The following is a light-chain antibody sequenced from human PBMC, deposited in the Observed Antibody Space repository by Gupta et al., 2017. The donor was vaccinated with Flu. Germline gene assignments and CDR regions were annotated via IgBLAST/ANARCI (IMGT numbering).Light chain of an antibody. CDR3: QTWGTGIWV. CDR2: LNSDGSH. J-gene: IGLJ3*02. V-gene: IGLV4-69*01. CDR1: SVHSSYA. Sequence: LVLSHSPPASASLGASVKLTSPPRSVHSSYAIAWHQQQPEKGPRYLMKLNSDGSHSKGDGIPDRFSGSSSGAERYLTISSLQSEDEADYYCQTWGTGIWVFGGGTKLTVL.